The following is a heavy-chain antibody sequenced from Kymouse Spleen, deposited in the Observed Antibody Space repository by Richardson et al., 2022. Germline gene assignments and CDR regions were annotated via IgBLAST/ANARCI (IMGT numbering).Heavy chain of an antibody. J-gene: IGHJ4*02. D-gene: IGHD3-10*01. CDR3: ARGYYGSGSYCPFDY. CDR1: GFTFSSYW. V-gene: IGHV3-7*01. Sequence: EVQLVESGGGLVQPGGSLRLSCAASGFTFSSYWMSWVRQAPGKGLEWVANIKQDGSEKYYVDSVKGRFTISRDNAKNSLYLQMNSLRAEDTAVYYCARGYYGSGSYCPFDYWGQGTLVTVSS. CDR2: IKQDGSEK.